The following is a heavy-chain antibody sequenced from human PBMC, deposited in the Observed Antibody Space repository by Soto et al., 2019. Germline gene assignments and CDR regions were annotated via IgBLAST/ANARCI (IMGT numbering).Heavy chain of an antibody. CDR3: ARDGTSAVAGDYYYYGMDV. CDR2: ISSSSSYI. Sequence: NPGGSLRLSCAASGFTFSSYSMNWVRQAPGKGLEWVSSISSSSSYIYYADSVRGRSTISRDNAKNSLYLQMNSLRAEDTAVYYSARDGTSAVAGDYYYYGMDVWGEGTTVTVSS. V-gene: IGHV3-21*01. D-gene: IGHD6-19*01. CDR1: GFTFSSYS. J-gene: IGHJ6*04.